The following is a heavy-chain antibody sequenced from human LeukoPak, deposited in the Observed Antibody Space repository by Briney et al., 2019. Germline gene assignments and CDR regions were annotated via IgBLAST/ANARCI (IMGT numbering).Heavy chain of an antibody. V-gene: IGHV3-66*01. CDR3: ARGWESGYAM. Sequence: GGSLRLSGAASGFTVSSNYMSWVRQASGKGLEWVSVIYSDGNTYYADYVKGRFTLSRDNSKNTLYLQMDSLRAEETVVYYCARGWESGYAMWGQGTLVIVSS. J-gene: IGHJ4*02. CDR2: IYSDGNT. CDR1: GFTVSSNY. D-gene: IGHD5-12*01.